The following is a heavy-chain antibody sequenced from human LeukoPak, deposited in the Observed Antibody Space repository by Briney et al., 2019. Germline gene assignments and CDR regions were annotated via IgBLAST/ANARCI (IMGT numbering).Heavy chain of an antibody. CDR3: AELGITMIGGV. Sequence: GGSLRLSCAASEFTFSSYGMNWVRQAPGKGLEWVSGINWNGGSTGYADSVKGRFTISRDNAKNSLYLQMNSLRAEDTAVYYCAELGITMIGGVWGKGTTVTISS. CDR2: INWNGGST. J-gene: IGHJ6*04. D-gene: IGHD3-10*02. V-gene: IGHV3-20*04. CDR1: EFTFSSYG.